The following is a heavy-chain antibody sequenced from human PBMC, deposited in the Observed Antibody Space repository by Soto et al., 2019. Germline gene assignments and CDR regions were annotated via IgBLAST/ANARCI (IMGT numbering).Heavy chain of an antibody. J-gene: IGHJ5*02. D-gene: IGHD3-9*01. CDR1: GGSISSSSYY. Sequence: SETLSLTCTVSGGSISSSSYYWGWIRQPPGKGLEWIGSIYYSGSTYYDPSLKSRVTISVDTSKNQFSLKLSSVTAADTAVYYCAVGTYDILTPNWFDPWGQGTLVTVSS. V-gene: IGHV4-39*01. CDR3: AVGTYDILTPNWFDP. CDR2: IYYSGST.